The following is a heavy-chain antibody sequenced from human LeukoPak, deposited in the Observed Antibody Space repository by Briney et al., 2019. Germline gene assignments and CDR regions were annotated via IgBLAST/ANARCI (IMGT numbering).Heavy chain of an antibody. CDR3: ARGPDILTSPYGLDV. CDR2: ISGYNGKT. CDR1: GYAFNTNA. J-gene: IGHJ6*02. D-gene: IGHD3-9*01. V-gene: IGHV1-18*01. Sequence: PGASVKVSCKASGYAFNTNAITWVRQAPGQGLEWMGWISGYNGKTNYAQKFQGRVTMTTDTSTSTAYMELRSLRSDDTAVYYCARGPDILTSPYGLDVWGQGTTVIVSS.